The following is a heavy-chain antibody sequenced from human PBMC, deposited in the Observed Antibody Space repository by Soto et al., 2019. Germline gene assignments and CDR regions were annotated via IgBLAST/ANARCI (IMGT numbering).Heavy chain of an antibody. D-gene: IGHD3-9*01. CDR3: ARDLVYYDILTGPNGRYNAFDI. CDR2: IIPIFGTA. Sequence: VKVSCKASGGTFSSYAISWVRQAPGQGLEWMGGIIPIFGTANYAQKFQGRVTITADESTSTAYMELSSLRSEDTAVYYCARDLVYYDILTGPNGRYNAFDIWGQGTMVTVSS. V-gene: IGHV1-69*13. CDR1: GGTFSSYA. J-gene: IGHJ3*02.